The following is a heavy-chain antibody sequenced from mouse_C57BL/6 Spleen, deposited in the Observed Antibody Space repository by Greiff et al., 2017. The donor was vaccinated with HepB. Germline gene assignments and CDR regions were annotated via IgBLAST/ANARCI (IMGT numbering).Heavy chain of an antibody. CDR3: ARVDYGSSYNAMDY. CDR2: IYPGSGST. CDR1: GYTFTSYW. Sequence: QVQLQQSGAELVKPGASVKMSCKASGYTFTSYWITWVKQRPGQGLEWIGDIYPGSGSTNYNEKFKSKATLTVDTSSSTAYMQLSSLTSEDSAVYYCARVDYGSSYNAMDYWGQGTSVTVSS. J-gene: IGHJ4*01. V-gene: IGHV1-55*01. D-gene: IGHD1-1*01.